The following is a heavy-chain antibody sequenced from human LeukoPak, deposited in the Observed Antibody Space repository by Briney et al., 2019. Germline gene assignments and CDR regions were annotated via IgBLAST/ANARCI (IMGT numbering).Heavy chain of an antibody. J-gene: IGHJ4*02. CDR3: AREFFYGSGSYSY. Sequence: PGGSLRLSCTESRFTFRSYTMNWARQAPGKGLVWGISIDRSSRHIYYADSVKGRFAISRDNAKNSLYLQMNSLRAEDTAVYYCAREFFYGSGSYSYWGQGTLVTVSS. CDR1: RFTFRSYT. D-gene: IGHD3-10*01. CDR2: IDRSSRHI. V-gene: IGHV3-21*01.